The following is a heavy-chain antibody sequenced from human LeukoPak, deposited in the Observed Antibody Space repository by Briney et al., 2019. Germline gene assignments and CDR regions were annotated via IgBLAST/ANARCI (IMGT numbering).Heavy chain of an antibody. V-gene: IGHV1-69*13. CDR1: GGTFSSYA. Sequence: SVKVSCKASGGTFSSYAISRVRQAPGQGLEWMGGIIPIFGTANYAQKFQGRVTITADESTSTAYMELSSLRSEDTAVYYCARDGGYYYDSSGYPMYLLDYWGQGTLVTVSS. D-gene: IGHD3-22*01. CDR2: IIPIFGTA. J-gene: IGHJ4*02. CDR3: ARDGGYYYDSSGYPMYLLDY.